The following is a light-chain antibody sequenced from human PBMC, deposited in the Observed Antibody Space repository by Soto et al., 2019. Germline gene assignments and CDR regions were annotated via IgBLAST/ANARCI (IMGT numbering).Light chain of an antibody. CDR2: GAR. V-gene: IGKV3-15*01. CDR3: HQYNNWPPST. J-gene: IGKJ5*01. CDR1: QSVNHN. Sequence: ERVMTQSTATLSASPGESWTLSCRASQSVNHNVAWYQQKPGQAPRLLIYGARSRATGVPDRFSGSGTGTDFTLTISSLQAEDLGVYFCHQYNNWPPSTFGQGTRLEI.